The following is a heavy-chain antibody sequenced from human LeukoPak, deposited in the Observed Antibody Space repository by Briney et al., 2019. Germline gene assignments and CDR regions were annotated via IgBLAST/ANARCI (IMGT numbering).Heavy chain of an antibody. CDR2: INRSGST. D-gene: IGHD4-23*01. CDR1: GVSFSGYY. J-gene: IGHJ4*02. CDR3: ARGRDRLRWLADY. V-gene: IGHV4-34*01. Sequence: PAETLTLTCAVSGVSFSGYYLSWIRQPPGKGLEWISEINRSGSTNYNASLKSRCTISVDTSKNQFSLKMSSVTAAGTAVYYCARGRDRLRWLADYWGEGTLVTVSS.